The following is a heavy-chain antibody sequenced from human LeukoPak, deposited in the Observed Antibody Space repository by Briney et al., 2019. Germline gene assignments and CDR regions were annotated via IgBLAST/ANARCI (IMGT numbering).Heavy chain of an antibody. CDR3: ARPAYCGGDCYYYFDY. D-gene: IGHD2-21*02. V-gene: IGHV5-51*01. J-gene: IGHJ4*02. CDR1: GYSFTTYW. Sequence: GESLKISCKASGYSFTTYWIGWVRQIPGKGLEWMGIIYPGDSDTRYSPSFQGQVTISADKSITTAYLQWSSLKASDTAMYYCARPAYCGGDCYYYFDYWGQGTLVTVSS. CDR2: IYPGDSDT.